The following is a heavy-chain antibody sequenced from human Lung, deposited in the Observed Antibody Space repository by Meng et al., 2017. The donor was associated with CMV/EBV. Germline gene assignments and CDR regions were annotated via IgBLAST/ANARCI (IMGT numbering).Heavy chain of an antibody. CDR3: ARGLTIAVAGTKFGS. D-gene: IGHD6-13*01. CDR1: GGTFRSYA. CDR2: FITVFGTA. V-gene: IGHV1-69*05. Sequence: SXXVSXXASGGTFRSYAISWVRQAPGQGLEWMGGFITVFGTANYAQKFQGRVTITTDESTSTAYMELSSLRSEDTAIYYCARGLTIAVAGTKFGSWGQGXLXTVSS. J-gene: IGHJ4*02.